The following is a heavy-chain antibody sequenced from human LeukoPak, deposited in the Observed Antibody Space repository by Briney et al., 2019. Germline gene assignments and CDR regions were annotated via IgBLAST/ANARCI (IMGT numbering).Heavy chain of an antibody. CDR2: ISAYNGNT. CDR3: AADFGVEFIGGFPY. D-gene: IGHD3-10*01. V-gene: IGHV1-18*01. CDR1: GYTFTSYG. Sequence: ASVKVSCKASGYTFTSYGISWVRQAPGQGLEWMGWISAYNGNTNYAQKLQGRVTMTTDTSTSTAYMELSSLRSEDTAVYYCAADFGVEFIGGFPYWGQGTLVTVSS. J-gene: IGHJ4*02.